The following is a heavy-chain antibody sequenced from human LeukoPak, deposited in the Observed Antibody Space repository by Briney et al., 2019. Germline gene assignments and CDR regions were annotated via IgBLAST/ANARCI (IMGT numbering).Heavy chain of an antibody. Sequence: PGRSLRLSCAASGFTFSSYAMHWVRQAPGKGLEWVAVISYDGGNKYYADSVKGRFTISRDNSKNTLYLQMNSLRAEDTAVYYCARNFAYGDYWGQGTLVTVSS. J-gene: IGHJ4*02. CDR2: ISYDGGNK. CDR1: GFTFSSYA. V-gene: IGHV3-30*01. CDR3: ARNFAYGDY. D-gene: IGHD3-10*01.